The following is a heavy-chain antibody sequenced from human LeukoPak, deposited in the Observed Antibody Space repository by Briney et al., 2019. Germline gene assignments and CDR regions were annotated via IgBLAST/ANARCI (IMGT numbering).Heavy chain of an antibody. CDR2: ISYSGST. D-gene: IGHD3-10*01. CDR1: GGSISSYY. Sequence: SETLSLTCTVSGGSISSYYWSWIRQPPGKGLEWIGYISYSGSTNYNPSLKSRVTISVDTSKNQFSLKLSSVTAADTAVYYCARDPRSNYYGSGSYPLPWGQGTLVTVSS. CDR3: ARDPRSNYYGSGSYPLP. J-gene: IGHJ5*02. V-gene: IGHV4-59*12.